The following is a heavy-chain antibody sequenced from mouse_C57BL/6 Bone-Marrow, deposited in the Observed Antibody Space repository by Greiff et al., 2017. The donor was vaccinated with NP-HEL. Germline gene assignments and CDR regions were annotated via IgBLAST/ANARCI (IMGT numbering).Heavy chain of an antibody. D-gene: IGHD2-4*01. CDR3: ARDDYARFAY. V-gene: IGHV1-55*01. CDR1: GYTFTSYW. Sequence: VKLQQPGAELVKPGASVKMSCKASGYTFTSYWITWVKQRPGQGLEWIGDIYPGSGSTNYNEKFKSKATLTVDTSSSPAYMQLSSLTSEDSAVYYCARDDYARFAYWGQGTLVTGSA. J-gene: IGHJ3*01. CDR2: IYPGSGST.